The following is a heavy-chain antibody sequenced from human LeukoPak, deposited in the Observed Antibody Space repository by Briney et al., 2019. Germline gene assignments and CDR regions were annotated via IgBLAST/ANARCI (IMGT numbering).Heavy chain of an antibody. D-gene: IGHD6-19*01. CDR1: GGSISSGGYS. V-gene: IGHV4-30-2*01. Sequence: PSETLSLTCAVSGGSISSGGYSWSWIRQPPGKGLEWIGYIYHSGSTYYNPSLKSRVTISVDRSKNQFSLKLSSVTAADTAVYYCAREGESAIASSGWHTASYWGQGTLVTVSS. CDR3: AREGESAIASSGWHTASY. CDR2: IYHSGST. J-gene: IGHJ4*02.